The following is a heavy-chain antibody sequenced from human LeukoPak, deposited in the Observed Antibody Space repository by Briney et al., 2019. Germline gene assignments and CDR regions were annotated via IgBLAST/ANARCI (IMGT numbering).Heavy chain of an antibody. Sequence: GGSLRLSCGASGFTFSSYAMSWVRQAPGKGLEGVSAISGSGGSTYYADSVKGRFTISRDNSKNTVYLQMNSLRGDDTAVYYCAKRGATTVITSYFDYWGQGTLVTVSS. J-gene: IGHJ4*02. V-gene: IGHV3-23*01. CDR3: AKRGATTVITSYFDY. D-gene: IGHD4-11*01. CDR1: GFTFSSYA. CDR2: ISGSGGST.